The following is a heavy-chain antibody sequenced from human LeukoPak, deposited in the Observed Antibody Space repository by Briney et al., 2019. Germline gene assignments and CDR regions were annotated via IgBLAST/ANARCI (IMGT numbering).Heavy chain of an antibody. Sequence: PGGSLRLSCAASGFTVSSNYMSWVRQAPGKGLEWVSVIYSGGSTYYADSVKGRFTISRDNSKNTLYLQMNSLRAEDTAVYYCAREYLDYGDPEGDYWGQGTLVTVSS. CDR1: GFTVSSNY. CDR2: IYSGGST. CDR3: AREYLDYGDPEGDY. D-gene: IGHD4-17*01. V-gene: IGHV3-53*01. J-gene: IGHJ4*02.